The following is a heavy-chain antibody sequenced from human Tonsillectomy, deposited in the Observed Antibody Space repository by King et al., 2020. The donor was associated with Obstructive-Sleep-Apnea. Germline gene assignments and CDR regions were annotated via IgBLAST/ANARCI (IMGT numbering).Heavy chain of an antibody. CDR2: IYHSGSP. CDR3: ARWRGGSGNIDY. J-gene: IGHJ4*02. CDR1: VGSINSGDYY. Sequence: VQLQESGPGLVKPSQTLSLTCTVSVGSINSGDYYWTWIRQPPGKCLEWIGVIYHSGSPYVNPSSRGRVTVSIDTSRNQFSLNLNSVTAADTAVYFCARWRGGSGNIDYWGQGILVTVSS. D-gene: IGHD3-10*01. V-gene: IGHV4-30-4*01.